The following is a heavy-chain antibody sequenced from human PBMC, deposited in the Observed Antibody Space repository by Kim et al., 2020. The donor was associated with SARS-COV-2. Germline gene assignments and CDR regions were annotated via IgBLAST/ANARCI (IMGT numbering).Heavy chain of an antibody. J-gene: IGHJ3*02. CDR3: ARDHGSSSDAFDI. CDR1: GFTFSSYE. Sequence: LSLTCAASGFTFSSYEMNWVRQAPGKGLEWVSYISSSGSTIYYAYSVKGRFTISRDNAKNSLYLQMNSLRAEDTAVYYCARDHGSSSDAFDIWGQGTMVTVSS. V-gene: IGHV3-48*03. D-gene: IGHD2-2*01. CDR2: ISSSGSTI.